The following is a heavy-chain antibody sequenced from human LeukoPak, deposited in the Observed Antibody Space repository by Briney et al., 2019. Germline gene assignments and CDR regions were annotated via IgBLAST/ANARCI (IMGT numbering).Heavy chain of an antibody. Sequence: PSETLSLTCAVYGGSFSGYYWSWIRQPPGKGLERIGEINHSGSTNYNPSLKSRVTISVDTSKNQFSLKLSSVTAADTAVYYCARAYYGSGSYYNPPAYWGQGTLVTVSS. CDR2: INHSGST. D-gene: IGHD3-10*01. J-gene: IGHJ4*02. CDR3: ARAYYGSGSYYNPPAY. V-gene: IGHV4-34*01. CDR1: GGSFSGYY.